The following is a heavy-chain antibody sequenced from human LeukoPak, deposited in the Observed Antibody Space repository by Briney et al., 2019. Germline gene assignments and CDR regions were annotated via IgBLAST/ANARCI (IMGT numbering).Heavy chain of an antibody. Sequence: GGSLRLSCAASGFTFSDYYMNWIRQAPGKGLEYISYISGSSSDTDYADSVKGRFTISRDNAKKSLYLQMNSLSAEDTAVYYCGRFSRAPDYWGQGTLVTVSS. CDR1: GFTFSDYY. V-gene: IGHV3-11*06. D-gene: IGHD2-2*01. CDR2: ISGSSSDT. J-gene: IGHJ4*02. CDR3: GRFSRAPDY.